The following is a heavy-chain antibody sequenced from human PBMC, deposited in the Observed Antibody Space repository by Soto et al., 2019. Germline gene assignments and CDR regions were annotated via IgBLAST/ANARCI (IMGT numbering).Heavy chain of an antibody. CDR1: GFTFTTYA. CDR2: ISGSGGST. V-gene: IGHV3-23*01. J-gene: IGHJ4*02. Sequence: EVQVLESGGGLVQPGGSLRLSCVASGFTFTTYAMTWVRQAPGKGLEWVSIISGSGGSTHYADSVKGRFIISRDNSKNTLYLQMNGLRAEDTAVYYCAKTGFGRYCSNTRCVHFEYWGQGTLVTVSS. D-gene: IGHD2-2*01. CDR3: AKTGFGRYCSNTRCVHFEY.